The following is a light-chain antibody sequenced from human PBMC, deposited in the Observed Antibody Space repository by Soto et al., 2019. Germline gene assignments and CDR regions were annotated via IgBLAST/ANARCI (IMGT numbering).Light chain of an antibody. V-gene: IGLV9-49*01. CDR2: VGTGGIVG. CDR1: SGYSNYK. CDR3: GADHGSGSNFVVV. Sequence: QSVLTQPPSASASLGASVTLTCTLSSGYSNYKVDWYQQRPGKGPRFVMRVGTGGIVGSKGDGIPDRFSVLGSGLNRYLTIKNIQEEDESDYHCGADHGSGSNFVVVFGGGTKFTVL. J-gene: IGLJ2*01.